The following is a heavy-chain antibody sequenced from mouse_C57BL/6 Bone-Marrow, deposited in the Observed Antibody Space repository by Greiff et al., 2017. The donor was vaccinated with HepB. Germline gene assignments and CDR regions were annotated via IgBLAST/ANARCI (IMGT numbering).Heavy chain of an antibody. CDR1: GYTFTSYW. CDR2: IHPNSGST. J-gene: IGHJ4*01. Sequence: VQLQQPGAELVKPGASVKLSCKASGYTFTSYWMHWVKQRPGQGLEWIGMIHPNSGSTNYNEKFKSKATLTVDKSSSTAYMQLSSLTSEDSAVYYCARRYYYGSSLYAMDYWGQGTSVTVSS. CDR3: ARRYYYGSSLYAMDY. V-gene: IGHV1-64*01. D-gene: IGHD1-1*01.